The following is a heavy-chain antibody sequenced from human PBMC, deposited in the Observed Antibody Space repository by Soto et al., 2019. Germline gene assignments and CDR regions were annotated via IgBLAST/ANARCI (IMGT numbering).Heavy chain of an antibody. CDR1: GFTFSSYA. CDR2: ISGSGGST. V-gene: IGHV3-23*01. CDR3: AKDLGTTGGKTPDY. J-gene: IGHJ4*02. Sequence: EVQLLESGGGLVQPGGSLRLSCAASGFTFSSYAMSWVRQAPGKGLEWVSAISGSGGSTYYADSVKGRFTISRDNSKNTLYLKMNSLRAEDTAVYYGAKDLGTTGGKTPDYWGQGTLVTVSS. D-gene: IGHD4-17*01.